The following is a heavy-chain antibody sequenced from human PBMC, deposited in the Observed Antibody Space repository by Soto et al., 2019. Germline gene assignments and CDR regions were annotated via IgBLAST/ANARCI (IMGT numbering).Heavy chain of an antibody. J-gene: IGHJ4*02. Sequence: QVQLVQSGAEEKNPGASMKVSCKASGYTFINYVIHWVRQAPGQRLEWMGWIFPDSGNTKSSQRFQGRVTITRDISASTAYMDLSSLRSEDTAVYCCARDGGRDGYNYARDYWGQGTLVSVSS. D-gene: IGHD5-12*01. V-gene: IGHV1-3*05. CDR3: ARDGGRDGYNYARDY. CDR1: GYTFINYV. CDR2: IFPDSGNT.